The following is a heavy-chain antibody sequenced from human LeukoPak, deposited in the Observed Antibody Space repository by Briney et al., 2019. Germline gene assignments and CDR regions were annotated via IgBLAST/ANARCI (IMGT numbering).Heavy chain of an antibody. Sequence: GGSLRLSCAASGFTFSDYSMNWVRQAPGKGLEWISDIGISSGNTKYADSVKGRFTISGDDAKNSLYLKMNSLQVEDTAVYYRARDYKYVFHNWGQGTLVSVSS. CDR1: GFTFSDYS. V-gene: IGHV3-48*04. CDR2: IGISSGNT. CDR3: ARDYKYVFHN. D-gene: IGHD5-24*01. J-gene: IGHJ4*02.